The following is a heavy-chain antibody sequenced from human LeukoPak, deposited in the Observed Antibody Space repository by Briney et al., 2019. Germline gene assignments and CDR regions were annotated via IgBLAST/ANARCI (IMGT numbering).Heavy chain of an antibody. CDR2: IKQDGSEK. CDR1: GFTFSSRDW. D-gene: IGHD4-17*01. V-gene: IGHV3-7*01. J-gene: IGHJ4*02. Sequence: GGSLRLSCVASGFTFSSRDWMTWVRQAPGKGLEWVANIKQDGSEKNYVDSVKGRFTISRDNAKNSLYLQMNSLRAEDTAVYYCARDDSPTGSLFDSWGQGTLVTVSS. CDR3: ARDDSPTGSLFDS.